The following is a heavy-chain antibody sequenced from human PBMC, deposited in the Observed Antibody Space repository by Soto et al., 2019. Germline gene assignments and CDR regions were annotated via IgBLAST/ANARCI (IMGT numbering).Heavy chain of an antibody. Sequence: QVQLVESGGGVVQPGRSLRLSCAASGFTFSSYGMHWVRQAPGKGLEWVAVISYDGSNKYYADSVKGRFTISRDNSKNTLYLQMNSLRAEDTAVYYCAKDWGAGGDNLLWYFDYWGQGTLVTVSS. CDR2: ISYDGSNK. V-gene: IGHV3-30*18. CDR3: AKDWGAGGDNLLWYFDY. D-gene: IGHD2-21*02. CDR1: GFTFSSYG. J-gene: IGHJ4*02.